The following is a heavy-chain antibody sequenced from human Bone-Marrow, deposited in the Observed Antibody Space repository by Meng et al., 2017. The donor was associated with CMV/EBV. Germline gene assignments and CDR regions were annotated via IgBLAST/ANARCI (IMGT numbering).Heavy chain of an antibody. J-gene: IGHJ4*02. CDR2: ISGSGGST. D-gene: IGHD3-10*01. Sequence: GESLKISCAASGFTFSSCAMSWVRQAPGKGLEWVSAISGSGGSTYYADSVKGRFTISRDNSKNTLYLQMNSLRADDTAVYYCARDPHFGALDHWGQGTLVTVSS. CDR3: ARDPHFGALDH. CDR1: GFTFSSCA. V-gene: IGHV3-23*01.